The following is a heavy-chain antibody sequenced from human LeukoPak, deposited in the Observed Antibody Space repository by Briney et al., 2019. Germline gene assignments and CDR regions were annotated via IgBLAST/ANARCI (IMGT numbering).Heavy chain of an antibody. Sequence: GGSLRLSCAASGFTFSDYYMSWIRQAPGKGLEWVSYISSSSSHTNYADSVKGRFTISRDNDKNSLYLQMNSLRAEDTAVYYCARVHWYIPDYWGQGTLVTVSS. CDR1: GFTFSDYY. J-gene: IGHJ4*02. D-gene: IGHD1-14*01. CDR2: ISSSSSHT. CDR3: ARVHWYIPDY. V-gene: IGHV3-11*05.